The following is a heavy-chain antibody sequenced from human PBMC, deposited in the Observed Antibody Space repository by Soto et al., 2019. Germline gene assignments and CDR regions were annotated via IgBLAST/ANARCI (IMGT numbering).Heavy chain of an antibody. CDR2: ITSSGSTI. CDR1: GFTFSDYY. Sequence: GGSLRLSCAASGFTFSDYYMSWIRQAPGKGLEWISYITSSGSTIYYADSVKGRFTISRDNAKNSLYLQMNSLGADDSAMYYCAREFKGDPVIVAAARGSYLDSWGRGTLVTAPQ. D-gene: IGHD2-15*01. V-gene: IGHV3-11*01. J-gene: IGHJ4*02. CDR3: AREFKGDPVIVAAARGSYLDS.